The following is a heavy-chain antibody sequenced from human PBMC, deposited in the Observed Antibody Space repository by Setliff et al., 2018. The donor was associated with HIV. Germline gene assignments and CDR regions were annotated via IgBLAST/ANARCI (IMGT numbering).Heavy chain of an antibody. CDR1: GDSIRGSGDY. V-gene: IGHV4-61*09. D-gene: IGHD2-8*02. Sequence: PSETLSLTCSVSGDSIRGSGDYWSWVRQPAGKRPEWIGHIYVTGSTAYNPYLRGRATISLDTSKNQFSLKLTSVTAADTADYFCARLSTGDLRLFEYWGHGTLVTVSS. CDR3: ARLSTGDLRLFEY. J-gene: IGHJ4*03. CDR2: IYVTGST.